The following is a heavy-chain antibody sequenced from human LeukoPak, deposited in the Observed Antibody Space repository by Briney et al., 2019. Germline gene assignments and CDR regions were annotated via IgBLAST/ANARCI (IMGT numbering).Heavy chain of an antibody. V-gene: IGHV3-21*01. CDR2: ISSSSSYI. J-gene: IGHJ3*02. D-gene: IGHD3-10*01. CDR3: ARDQGFTMVRGVIIPDAFDI. Sequence: GGSLRLSCAASGSTFSNAWMSWVRQAPGKGLEWVSSISSSSSYIYYADSLKGRFTISRDNAKNSLYLQMNSLRAEDTAVYYCARDQGFTMVRGVIIPDAFDIWGQGTMVTVSS. CDR1: GSTFSNAW.